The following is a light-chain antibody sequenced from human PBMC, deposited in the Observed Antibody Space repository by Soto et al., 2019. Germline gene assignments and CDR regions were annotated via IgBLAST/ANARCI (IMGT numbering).Light chain of an antibody. CDR3: QQYNDWPTWT. CDR1: QSVSSN. J-gene: IGKJ1*01. Sequence: EIVMTQSPATLSVSPGDGATLSCRASQSVSSNLAWYQQKPGQAPRLLIYGASTRATGVPARFSGSGSGTEFTLTISSLQSEDFAAYYCQQYNDWPTWTFGQGTQVEIK. CDR2: GAS. V-gene: IGKV3-15*01.